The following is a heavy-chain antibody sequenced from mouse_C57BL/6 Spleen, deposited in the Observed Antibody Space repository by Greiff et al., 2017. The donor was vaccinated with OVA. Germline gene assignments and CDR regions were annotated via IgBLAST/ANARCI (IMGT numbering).Heavy chain of an antibody. CDR2: INPSNGGT. CDR1: GYTFTSYW. D-gene: IGHD1-1*01. V-gene: IGHV1-53*01. J-gene: IGHJ4*01. CDR3: ARPLLRYPAMDY. Sequence: QVQLKQPGTELVKPGASVKLSCKASGYTFTSYWMHWVKQRPGQGLEWIGNINPSNGGTNYNEKFKSKATLTVDKSSSTAYMQLSSLTSEDSAVYYCARPLLRYPAMDYWGQGTSVTVSS.